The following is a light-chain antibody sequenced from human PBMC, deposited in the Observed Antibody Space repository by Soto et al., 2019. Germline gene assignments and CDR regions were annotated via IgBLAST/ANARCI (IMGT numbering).Light chain of an antibody. CDR2: DAS. V-gene: IGKV1-5*01. CDR1: QSISSW. J-gene: IGKJ1*01. Sequence: DIQMTQSPPFLSASVGDRVTITCRASQSISSWLAWYQQKPGKAPKLLIYDASSLESGVPSRFSGSGSGTEFTLTISSLQPDDFATYYCQQYNSYSGFGQGTKVDIK. CDR3: QQYNSYSG.